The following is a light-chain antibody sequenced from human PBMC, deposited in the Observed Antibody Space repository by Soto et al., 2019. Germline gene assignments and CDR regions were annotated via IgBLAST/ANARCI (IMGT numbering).Light chain of an antibody. Sequence: QSVLTQPPSVSGAPGQRVTVSCTGSSSNIGAGYEVHWYQQLPGTAPKLLIYGNSNRPSGVPDRFSGSKSGTSASLAITGLQPEDEGDYYCQSYDNRLGGSYVFGSGTKLTVL. CDR1: SSNIGAGYE. CDR2: GNS. V-gene: IGLV1-40*01. CDR3: QSYDNRLGGSYV. J-gene: IGLJ1*01.